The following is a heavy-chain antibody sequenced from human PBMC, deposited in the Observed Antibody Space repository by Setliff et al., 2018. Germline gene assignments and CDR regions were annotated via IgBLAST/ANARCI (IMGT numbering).Heavy chain of an antibody. J-gene: IGHJ4*02. V-gene: IGHV4-4*07. CDR2: IYTSGST. CDR3: ARIHSGSYWEFDY. Sequence: SETLSLTCTVSGGTISSYYWSWIRQPAGKGLEWIGRIYTSGSTNYNPSLKSRVTISVDKSKNQFSLKLSSVTAADTAVYYCARIHSGSYWEFDYWGQGTLVTVSS. CDR1: GGTISSYY. D-gene: IGHD1-26*01.